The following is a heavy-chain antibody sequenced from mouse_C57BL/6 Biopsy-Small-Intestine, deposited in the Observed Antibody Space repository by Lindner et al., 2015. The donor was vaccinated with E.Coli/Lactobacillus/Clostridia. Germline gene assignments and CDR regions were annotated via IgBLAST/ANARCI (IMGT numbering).Heavy chain of an antibody. D-gene: IGHD4-1*01. CDR3: AGNPGTRGYFDY. CDR2: ISPYSGIS. CDR1: GDSFTGYY. V-gene: IGHV1-31*01. Sequence: LQESGPELVKPGASVKISCKASGDSFTGYYMHWVKQSRGSILDWIGYISPYSGISSYNQKFKGKATLTVDKSSTTAYLELRSLTFEDSAVYYCAGNPGTRGYFDYWGQGTTLAVSS. J-gene: IGHJ2*01.